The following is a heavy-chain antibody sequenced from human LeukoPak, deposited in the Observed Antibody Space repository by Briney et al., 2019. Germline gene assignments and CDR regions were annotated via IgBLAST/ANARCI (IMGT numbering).Heavy chain of an antibody. V-gene: IGHV3-30*18. J-gene: IGHJ4*02. CDR3: AKILDENNY. Sequence: GGSLRLSCAASGFTFSNYGIHWVRQAPGKGLEWVALISYDGSNKFYADSVKGRFTISRDNSKNTLYLQMNSLRAADTAVYYCAKILDENNYWGQGTLVTVSS. CDR1: GFTFSNYG. D-gene: IGHD3/OR15-3a*01. CDR2: ISYDGSNK.